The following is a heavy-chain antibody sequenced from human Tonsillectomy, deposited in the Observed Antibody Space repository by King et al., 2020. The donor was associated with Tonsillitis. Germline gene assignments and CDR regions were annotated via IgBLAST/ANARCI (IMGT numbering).Heavy chain of an antibody. CDR1: GVTFSNAG. CDR3: TTESPYDFWSGYFDY. D-gene: IGHD3-3*01. V-gene: IGHV3-15*01. J-gene: IGHJ4*02. Sequence: VQLVESGGGLVKPGGSLRLSCAASGVTFSNAGMIGVRQAPGKRLEWVGGIKSKTDGWTIDYAAPVKGRFTISRDDSKNTLYLQMNSLKTEDTAVYYCTTESPYDFWSGYFDYWGQGTLVTVSS. CDR2: IKSKTDGWTI.